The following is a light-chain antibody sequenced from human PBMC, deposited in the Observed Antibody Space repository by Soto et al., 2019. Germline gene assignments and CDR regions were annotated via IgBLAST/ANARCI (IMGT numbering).Light chain of an antibody. CDR2: RGT. CDR1: SSDVGAYDA. Sequence: QSVLAQPASVSGSPGQSITISCTGTSSDVGAYDAVSWYQQHPGKAPQVIIYRGTKRPSGVSTRFSGSVPGNTASLTVSGLQAEDEAEYFCCSSAPESTYVFGTGTKATVL. J-gene: IGLJ1*01. V-gene: IGLV2-23*01. CDR3: CSSAPESTYV.